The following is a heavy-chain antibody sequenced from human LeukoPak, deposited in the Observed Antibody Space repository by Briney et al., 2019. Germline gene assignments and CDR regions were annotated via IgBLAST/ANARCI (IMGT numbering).Heavy chain of an antibody. CDR3: ARGKGGGSWEYYYYYGMDV. CDR2: ISHSGST. J-gene: IGHJ6*02. CDR1: GFTVSSNY. D-gene: IGHD1-26*01. Sequence: GSLRLSCAASGFTVSSNYMSWIRQPPGKGLEWIGEISHSGSTNYNPSLKSRVTISVDTSKDQFSLKLSSVTAADTAVYYCARGKGGGSWEYYYYYGMDVWGQGTTVTVSS. V-gene: IGHV4-34*01.